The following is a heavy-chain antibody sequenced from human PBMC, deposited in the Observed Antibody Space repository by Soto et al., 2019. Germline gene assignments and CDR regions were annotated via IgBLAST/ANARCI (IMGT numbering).Heavy chain of an antibody. CDR1: GFSLSTSGVG. D-gene: IGHD3-10*01. V-gene: IGHV2-5*02. J-gene: IGHJ4*02. CDR2: IYWDDSK. CDR3: AHQDSGDSCLDY. Sequence: QITLKESGPTLVKPTQTLTLTCTFSGFSLSTSGVGVGWIRQPPGKALEWLAVIYWDDSKHYSPSLKSRLTITKDTSKNQVVLTMTNTDPVDTATYYCAHQDSGDSCLDYWGQGTLVTVSS.